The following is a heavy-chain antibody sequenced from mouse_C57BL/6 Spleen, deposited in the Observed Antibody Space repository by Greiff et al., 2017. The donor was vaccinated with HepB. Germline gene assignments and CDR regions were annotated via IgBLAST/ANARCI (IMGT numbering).Heavy chain of an antibody. Sequence: QVQLQQSGAELARPGASVKLSCKASGYTFTSYGISWVKQRTGQGLEWIGEIYPRSGNTYYNEKFKGKATLTADKSSSTAYMELRSLTSEDSAVYFCARAEEITTWDYWGQGTTLTVSS. D-gene: IGHD1-1*01. CDR3: ARAEEITTWDY. CDR2: IYPRSGNT. V-gene: IGHV1-81*01. J-gene: IGHJ2*01. CDR1: GYTFTSYG.